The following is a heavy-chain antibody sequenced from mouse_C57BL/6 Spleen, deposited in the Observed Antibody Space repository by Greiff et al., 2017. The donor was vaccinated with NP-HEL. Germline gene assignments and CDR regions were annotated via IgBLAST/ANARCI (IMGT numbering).Heavy chain of an antibody. CDR1: GFTFSSYG. D-gene: IGHD3-2*02. CDR3: ARQDSSGYFDY. Sequence: EVNVVESGGDLVKPGGSLKLSCAASGFTFSSYGMSWVRQTPDKRLEWVATISSGGSYTYYPDSVKGRFTISRDNAKNTLYLQMSSLKSEDTAMYYCARQDSSGYFDYWGQGTTLTVSS. V-gene: IGHV5-6*01. J-gene: IGHJ2*01. CDR2: ISSGGSYT.